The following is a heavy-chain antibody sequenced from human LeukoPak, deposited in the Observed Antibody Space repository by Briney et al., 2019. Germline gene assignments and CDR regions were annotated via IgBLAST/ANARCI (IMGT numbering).Heavy chain of an antibody. V-gene: IGHV4-59*08. CDR3: ARLPLRSHFDY. J-gene: IGHJ4*02. Sequence: SETLSLTCTVSGGSISSYYWSWIPQPPGKGLEWIGYIYYTGTTNYNPSLKSRVTISVDTSKKQLSLKLSSVTAADTAVYYCARLPLRSHFDYWGQGTLVTVSS. CDR2: IYYTGTT. CDR1: GGSISSYY.